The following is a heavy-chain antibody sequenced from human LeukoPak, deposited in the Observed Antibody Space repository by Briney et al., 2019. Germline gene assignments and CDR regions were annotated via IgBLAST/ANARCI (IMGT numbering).Heavy chain of an antibody. V-gene: IGHV1-46*01. J-gene: IGHJ4*02. CDR2: INPSGGST. CDR1: GYTFTSYY. D-gene: IGHD1-20*01. CDR3: ATGITGTLRDFDY. Sequence: ASVKVSCKASGYTFTSYYMHWVRQAPGQGLEWMGIINPSGGSTIYAQKFQGRVTMTEDTSTDTAYMELSSLRSEDTAVYYCATGITGTLRDFDYWGQGTLVTVSS.